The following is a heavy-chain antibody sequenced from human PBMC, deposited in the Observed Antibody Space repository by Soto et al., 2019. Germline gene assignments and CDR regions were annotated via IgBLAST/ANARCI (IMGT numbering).Heavy chain of an antibody. CDR2: IYWDDDK. Sequence: QITLKEAGPTLVKPTQPLTLTCAFSGFSLSTSGVGVGWIRQPPGKALEWLALIYWDDDKRYSPSLKNKLTITKDTSKNQVFLIMTNMDPADTATYYCARDSSGYYGFDYWGQGTLVTVSS. J-gene: IGHJ4*02. CDR1: GFSLSTSGVG. D-gene: IGHD3-22*01. CDR3: ARDSSGYYGFDY. V-gene: IGHV2-5*02.